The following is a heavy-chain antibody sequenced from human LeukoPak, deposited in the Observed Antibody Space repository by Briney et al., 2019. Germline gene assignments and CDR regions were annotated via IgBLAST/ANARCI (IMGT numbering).Heavy chain of an antibody. V-gene: IGHV3-48*03. Sequence: GGSLRLSCAASGFTFSNYEMTWVRQAQGKGLGWVSYISVSASPMYYADSVKGRFTISRDNAKNSLYLQMNSLRAEDTAVYYCARKSGDLDYWGQGTLVTVSS. CDR3: ARKSGDLDY. CDR2: ISVSASPM. CDR1: GFTFSNYE. D-gene: IGHD3-10*01. J-gene: IGHJ4*02.